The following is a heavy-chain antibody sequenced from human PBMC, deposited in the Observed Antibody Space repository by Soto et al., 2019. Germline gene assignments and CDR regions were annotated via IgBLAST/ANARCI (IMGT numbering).Heavy chain of an antibody. CDR2: IYRDGTT. CDR3: MRGNTGYGNFDY. J-gene: IGHJ4*02. Sequence: VGSLRLSCAVSGFSLNNYWMHWVRQRPGKGLVWVARIYRDGTTSYADSVKGRFTISRDNAKNTVSLQMNSLKDEDTAVYYCMRGNTGYGNFDYWGQGTLVTVSS. V-gene: IGHV3-74*01. D-gene: IGHD5-12*01. CDR1: GFSLNNYW.